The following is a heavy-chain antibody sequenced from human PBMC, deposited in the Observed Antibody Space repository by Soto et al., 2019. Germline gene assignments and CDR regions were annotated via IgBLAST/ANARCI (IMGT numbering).Heavy chain of an antibody. Sequence: GGSLRLSCAASGFSFRSYGMHLVRQAPGKGLEWVAMISYDGTDEYYADSVKGRFTISRDNSKNAVYLQMNSLRAEDTAVYYCAKDQGTSWYEIDYWGQGTLVTV. D-gene: IGHD6-13*01. CDR3: AKDQGTSWYEIDY. CDR1: GFSFRSYG. CDR2: ISYDGTDE. J-gene: IGHJ4*02. V-gene: IGHV3-30*18.